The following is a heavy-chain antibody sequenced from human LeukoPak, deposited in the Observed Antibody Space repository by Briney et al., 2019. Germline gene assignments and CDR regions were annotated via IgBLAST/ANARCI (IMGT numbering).Heavy chain of an antibody. CDR3: ARELYSGSYSSFDY. Sequence: GGSLRLSCAASGFTFSSYTMNWVRQAPGKGLEWVSIISSGSSYIHYADSVKGRFTISRDNAKNSLYLQMNSLRAEDTALYFCARELYSGSYSSFDYWGQGTLVTVSS. CDR1: GFTFSSYT. D-gene: IGHD1-26*01. CDR2: ISSGSSYI. V-gene: IGHV3-21*04. J-gene: IGHJ4*02.